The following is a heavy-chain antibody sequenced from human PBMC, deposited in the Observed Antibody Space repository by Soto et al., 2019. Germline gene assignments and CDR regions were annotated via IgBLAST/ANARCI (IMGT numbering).Heavy chain of an antibody. D-gene: IGHD5-18*01. J-gene: IGHJ6*02. CDR1: GGSISSGGYY. CDR3: ARGRGTAMDYYGMDV. CDR2: IYYSGST. Sequence: SETLSLTCTVSGGSISSGGYYWSWIRQHPGKGLKWIGYIYYSGSTYYNPSLKSRVTISVDTSKNQFSLKLSSVTAADTAVYYCARGRGTAMDYYGMDVWGQGTTVTVSS. V-gene: IGHV4-31*03.